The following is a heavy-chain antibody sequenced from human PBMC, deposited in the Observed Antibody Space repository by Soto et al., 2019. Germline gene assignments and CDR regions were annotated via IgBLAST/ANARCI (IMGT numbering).Heavy chain of an antibody. J-gene: IGHJ6*02. CDR3: ASSPAAGVYYYYGMDV. CDR1: GYTFTSYA. V-gene: IGHV1-3*01. Sequence: GASVKVSCKASGYTFTSYAMHWVLQAPGQRLEWMGWINAGNGNTKYSQKFQGRVTITRDTSASTAYMELSSLRSEDTAVYYCASSPAAGVYYYYGMDVWGQGTTVTVSS. CDR2: INAGNGNT. D-gene: IGHD6-13*01.